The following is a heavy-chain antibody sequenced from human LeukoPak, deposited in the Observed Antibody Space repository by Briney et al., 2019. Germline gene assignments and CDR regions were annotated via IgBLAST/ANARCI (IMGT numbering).Heavy chain of an antibody. V-gene: IGHV1-69*05. J-gene: IGHJ4*02. CDR1: GGTFSSYA. D-gene: IGHD6-19*01. CDR3: ARDSPHSSGWSIGVY. CDR2: IIPIFGTA. Sequence: SVKVSCKASGGTFSSYAISWVRQAPGQRLEWMGRIIPIFGTANYAQKFQGRVTITTDESTSTAYMELSSLRSEDTAVYYCARDSPHSSGWSIGVYWGQGTLVTVSS.